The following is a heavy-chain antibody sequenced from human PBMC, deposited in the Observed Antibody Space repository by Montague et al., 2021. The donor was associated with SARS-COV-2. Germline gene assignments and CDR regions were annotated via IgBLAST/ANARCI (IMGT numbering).Heavy chain of an antibody. CDR2: IYYSGST. J-gene: IGHJ4*02. D-gene: IGHD3-22*01. CDR1: GXSISSSSYY. CDR3: AGGWFSPMIVVVIRGAFDY. V-gene: IGHV4-39*07. Sequence: SETLSLTCTVSGXSISSSSYYWGWIRQPPGKGLEWIGSIYYSGSTYYNPSLKSRVTISVDTSKNQFSLKLSTVTAADTAVYYCAGGWFSPMIVVVIRGAFDYWGQGTLVTVSS.